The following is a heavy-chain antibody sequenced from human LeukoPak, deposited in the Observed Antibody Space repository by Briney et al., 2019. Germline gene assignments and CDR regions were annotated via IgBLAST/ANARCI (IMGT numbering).Heavy chain of an antibody. Sequence: GSLRLSCEASGFTFSRYAMSWVRQAPGKGLEWVSTISGSAGTTYYADSVKGRFTISRDNSKNTLYLQMNSLIADGTAVYYCAKQNFYGFNCFDYWGQGSLVTVSS. J-gene: IGHJ4*02. CDR2: ISGSAGTT. V-gene: IGHV3-23*01. CDR3: AKQNFYGFNCFDY. D-gene: IGHD3-10*01. CDR1: GFTFSRYA.